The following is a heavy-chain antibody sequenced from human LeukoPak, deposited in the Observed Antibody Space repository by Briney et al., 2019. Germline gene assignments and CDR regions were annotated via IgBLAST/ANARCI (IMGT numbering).Heavy chain of an antibody. CDR3: ASTSFRTGYYDFDY. J-gene: IGHJ4*02. CDR2: MNPNSGNT. CDR1: GYTFTSYD. D-gene: IGHD3/OR15-3a*01. Sequence: GASVKVSCKASGYTFTSYDINWVRQATGQGLEWMGWMNPNSGNTGYAQKFQGRVTMTRNTSISTAYMELSSLGSEDTAVYYCASTSFRTGYYDFDYWGQGTLVTVSS. V-gene: IGHV1-8*01.